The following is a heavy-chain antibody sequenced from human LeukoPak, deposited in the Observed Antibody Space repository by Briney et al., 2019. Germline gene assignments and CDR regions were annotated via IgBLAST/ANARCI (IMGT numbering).Heavy chain of an antibody. J-gene: IGHJ4*02. V-gene: IGHV1-24*01. CDR1: GKRLSGLS. Sequence: GASVKVSCKVSGKRLSGLSVAWVRQAPGKGLEWMGGFDPEVDKIRLAQKFQGRVTMTEDTSTDTAYMDLSSLRSEDTAVYYCATVRYYDTPGDSDYFDYWGQGTLVTVSS. CDR2: FDPEVDKI. CDR3: ATVRYYDTPGDSDYFDY. D-gene: IGHD3-22*01.